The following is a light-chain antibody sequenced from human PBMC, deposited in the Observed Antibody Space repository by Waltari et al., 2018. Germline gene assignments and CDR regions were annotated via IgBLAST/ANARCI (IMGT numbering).Light chain of an antibody. CDR1: RGSIASNY. V-gene: IGLV6-57*02. CDR2: EDD. Sequence: NFMLTQPHSASESPGKTVTISCTGSRGSIASNYVQWYQQRPGSAPTTVIYEDDQRPSGVPDRFSGSIDSSSNSASLTISGLKTEDEADYYCQSYDSSNHVVFGGGTALTVL. CDR3: QSYDSSNHVV. J-gene: IGLJ2*01.